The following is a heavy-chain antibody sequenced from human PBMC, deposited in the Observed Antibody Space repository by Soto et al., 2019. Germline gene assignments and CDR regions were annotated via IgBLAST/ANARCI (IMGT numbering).Heavy chain of an antibody. CDR2: IYYSGST. CDR3: ARGSPYDSSGRTPDY. Sequence: QVQLQESGPGLVKPSQTLSLTCTVSGGSISSGGYYWSWIRKHPGKGLEWIGYIYYSGSTYYNPSLKNRVTISVATSKHQLSLRLSSVTAADTAVYYCARGSPYDSSGRTPDYWGQGTLVTVSS. J-gene: IGHJ4*02. D-gene: IGHD3-22*01. V-gene: IGHV4-31*03. CDR1: GGSISSGGYY.